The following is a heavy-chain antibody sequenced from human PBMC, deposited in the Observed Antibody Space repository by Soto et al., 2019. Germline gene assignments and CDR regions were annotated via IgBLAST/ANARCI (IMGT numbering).Heavy chain of an antibody. D-gene: IGHD4-17*01. J-gene: IGHJ5*02. V-gene: IGHV4-59*08. CDR3: ARETYGDSVGYFDP. Sequence: SETLSLTCTVSGGPISSYYWSWIRQPPGKGLEWIGYIYYSGSTNYNPSLKSRVTISVDTSKNQFSLKLSSVTAADTAVYYCARETYGDSVGYFDPWGQGIQVTVAS. CDR1: GGPISSYY. CDR2: IYYSGST.